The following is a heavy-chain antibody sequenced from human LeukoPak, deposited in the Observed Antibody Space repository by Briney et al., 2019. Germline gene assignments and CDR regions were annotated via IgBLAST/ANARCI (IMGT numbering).Heavy chain of an antibody. D-gene: IGHD3-22*01. CDR2: IYYSGST. V-gene: IGHV4-59*01. CDR3: ARLHYYDSSGYAYYYYGMDV. Sequence: SETLSLTCTVSGGPISSYYWSWIRQPPGKGLEWIGYIYYSGSTNYNPSLKSRVTISVDTSKNQFSLKLSSVTAADTAVYYCARLHYYDSSGYAYYYYGMDVWGQGTTVTVSS. CDR1: GGPISSYY. J-gene: IGHJ6*02.